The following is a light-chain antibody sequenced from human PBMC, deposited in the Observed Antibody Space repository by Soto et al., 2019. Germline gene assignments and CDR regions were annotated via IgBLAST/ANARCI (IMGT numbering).Light chain of an antibody. CDR1: QTISSW. V-gene: IGKV1-5*03. J-gene: IGKJ1*01. CDR2: KAS. Sequence: DIQMTQSPSTLSGSVGDRVTITCRARQTISSWLACYQQKPGKAPKLLIYKASTLKSGVPSRFSGSGSGEEFTLTISSLQPDDFATYYCQHYNSYSEAFGQGTKVELK. CDR3: QHYNSYSEA.